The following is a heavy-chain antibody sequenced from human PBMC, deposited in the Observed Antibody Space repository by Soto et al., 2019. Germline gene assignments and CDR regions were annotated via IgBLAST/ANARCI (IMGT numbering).Heavy chain of an antibody. Sequence: SETLSLTCAVYGGSFSGYYWSWIRQPPGKGLEWIGEINHSGSTNYNPSLKSRVTISVDTSKNQFSLKLSSVTAADTAVYYCARGANDQLVMIPYPYGMDVWGQGTTVTVSS. J-gene: IGHJ6*02. V-gene: IGHV4-34*01. CDR1: GGSFSGYY. CDR2: INHSGST. D-gene: IGHD6-13*01. CDR3: ARGANDQLVMIPYPYGMDV.